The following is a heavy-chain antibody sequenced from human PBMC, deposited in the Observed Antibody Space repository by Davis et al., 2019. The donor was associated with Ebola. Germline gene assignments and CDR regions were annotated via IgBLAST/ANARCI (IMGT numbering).Heavy chain of an antibody. D-gene: IGHD6-6*01. CDR2: INAGNGNT. CDR3: AREGRDSSSSDY. CDR1: GYTFTSYA. V-gene: IGHV1-3*01. Sequence: ASVKVSCKASGYTFTSYAMHWVRQAPGQRLEWMGWINAGNGNTKYSQKLQGRVTMTTDTSTSTAYMELRSLRSDDTAVYYCAREGRDSSSSDYWGQGTLVTVSS. J-gene: IGHJ4*02.